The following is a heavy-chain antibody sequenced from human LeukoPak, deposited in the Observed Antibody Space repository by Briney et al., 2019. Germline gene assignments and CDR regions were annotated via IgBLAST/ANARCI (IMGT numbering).Heavy chain of an antibody. V-gene: IGHV4-61*02. D-gene: IGHD6-19*01. Sequence: SQTLSLTCTVSGGSISSGSYYWSWIRQPAGKGLEWIGRIYTSGSTNYNPSLKSRVTISVDTSKNQFSLKLSSVTAADTAVYYCAGYSSGWYAWFDPWGQGTLVTVSS. CDR3: AGYSSGWYAWFDP. J-gene: IGHJ5*02. CDR2: IYTSGST. CDR1: GGSISSGSYY.